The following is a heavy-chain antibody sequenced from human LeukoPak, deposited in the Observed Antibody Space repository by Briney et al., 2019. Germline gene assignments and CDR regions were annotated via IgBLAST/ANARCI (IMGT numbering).Heavy chain of an antibody. V-gene: IGHV1-69*01. J-gene: IGHJ3*02. CDR3: HLTVAPNDAFDI. Sequence: ASVKVSCKASGGTFSSYAISWVRQAPGQGLEWMGGIIPIFGTANYAQKFQGRVTITADESTSTAYMELSSLRSEDTAVYYCHLTVAPNDAFDIWGQGTMVTVSS. CDR2: IIPIFGTA. CDR1: GGTFSSYA. D-gene: IGHD4-23*01.